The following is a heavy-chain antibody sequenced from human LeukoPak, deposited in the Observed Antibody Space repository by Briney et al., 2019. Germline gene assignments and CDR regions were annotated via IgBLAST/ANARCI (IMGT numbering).Heavy chain of an antibody. CDR1: GYTLTELS. CDR2: FDPEDGET. Sequence: ASVKVSRKVSGYTLTELSMHWVRQAPGKGLEWMGGFDPEDGETIYAQKFQGRVTMTEDTSTDTAYMELSSLRSEDTAVYYCATGSITIFGVVHNWFDPWGQGTLVTVSS. CDR3: ATGSITIFGVVHNWFDP. D-gene: IGHD3-3*01. J-gene: IGHJ5*02. V-gene: IGHV1-24*01.